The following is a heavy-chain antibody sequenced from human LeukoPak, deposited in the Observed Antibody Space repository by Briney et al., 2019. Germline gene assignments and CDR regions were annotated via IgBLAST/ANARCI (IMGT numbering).Heavy chain of an antibody. CDR2: ISAYNGNT. V-gene: IGHV1-18*01. CDR1: GYTFTSYG. D-gene: IGHD2-8*01. CDR3: ARDLVHHRLLATNYNWFDP. J-gene: IGHJ5*02. Sequence: GASVKVSCKASGYTFTSYGIRWVRQAPGQGLEWMGWISAYNGNTNYAQKLQGRVTMTTDTSTSTAYMEVRSLRSDDTAVYYCARDLVHHRLLATNYNWFDPWGQGTLVTVSS.